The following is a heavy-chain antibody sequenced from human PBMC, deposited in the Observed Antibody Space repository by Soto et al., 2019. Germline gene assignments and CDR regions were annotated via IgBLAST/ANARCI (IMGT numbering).Heavy chain of an antibody. J-gene: IGHJ4*02. D-gene: IGHD3-16*01. CDR3: AKDLRDWGFFDY. CDR1: VFSFHTYA. CDR2: LSGSGGAT. Sequence: LRLSCAASVFSFHTYAMGWVRQAPGKGLEWVSSLSGSGGATNYADSVKGRFTISRDNYKDTLYLKMNNLRAADTAMYYCAKDLRDWGFFDYWGLGTLVAVSS. V-gene: IGHV3-23*01.